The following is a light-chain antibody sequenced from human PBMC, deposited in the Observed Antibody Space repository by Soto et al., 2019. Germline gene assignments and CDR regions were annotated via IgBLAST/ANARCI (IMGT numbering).Light chain of an antibody. CDR3: HQYGTSPRT. Sequence: EIVLTQSTGTLSLSPGARATLSCRASESLRSGDLAWYQQIPGQAPRLLIDGASSRATGIPDRFSRSGAGTDFNLTISRLEPEDFAVYYCHQYGTSPRTFGQGTKVDI. CDR2: GAS. CDR1: ESLRSGD. J-gene: IGKJ1*01. V-gene: IGKV3-20*01.